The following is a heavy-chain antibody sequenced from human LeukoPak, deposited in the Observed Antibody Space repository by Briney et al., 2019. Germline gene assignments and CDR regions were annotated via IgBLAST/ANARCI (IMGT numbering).Heavy chain of an antibody. CDR2: ISGSGGST. CDR1: GFTFSSYA. J-gene: IGHJ4*02. D-gene: IGHD2-15*01. Sequence: GGSLRLSCAASGFTFSSYAMSWVRQAPGKGLEWVSAISGSGGSTYYTDSVKGRFTISRDKSKNTLYLQMNSLRAEDTAVYYCAKRWRAVVAAYYFDYWGQGTLVTVSS. V-gene: IGHV3-23*01. CDR3: AKRWRAVVAAYYFDY.